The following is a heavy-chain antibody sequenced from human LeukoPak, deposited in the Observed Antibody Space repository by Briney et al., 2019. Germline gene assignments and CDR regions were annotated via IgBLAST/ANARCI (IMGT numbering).Heavy chain of an antibody. CDR1: GGSISSSSYY. Sequence: PSETLSLTCTVSGGSISSSSYYWGWIRQPPGKGLEWIGSIYYSGSTYYNPSLKSRVTISVDTSKNQFSLKLSSVTAADTAVYYCAREVSKDYYGSGDYYYMDVWGKGTTVTVSS. D-gene: IGHD3-10*01. CDR2: IYYSGST. J-gene: IGHJ6*03. CDR3: AREVSKDYYGSGDYYYMDV. V-gene: IGHV4-39*07.